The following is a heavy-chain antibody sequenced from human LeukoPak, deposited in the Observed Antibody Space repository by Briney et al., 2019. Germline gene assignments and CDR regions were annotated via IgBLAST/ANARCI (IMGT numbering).Heavy chain of an antibody. CDR2: ISAQHGQT. CDR3: AGSLGYCTSNVCYLKY. D-gene: IGHD2-8*01. Sequence: GASVKVSCKTSGYTFSGYYIHWVRQVAGQGLEWMGWISAQHGQTEYAPNSQDRVTMTTDTYTNTAYMELRSLRSDDTAVYYCAGSLGYCTSNVCYLKYWGQGTLVTVSS. J-gene: IGHJ4*02. CDR1: GYTFSGYY. V-gene: IGHV1-18*04.